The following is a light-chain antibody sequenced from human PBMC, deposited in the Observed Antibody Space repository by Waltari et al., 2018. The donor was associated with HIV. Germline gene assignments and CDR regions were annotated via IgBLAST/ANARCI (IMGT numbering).Light chain of an antibody. Sequence: NFMLTQPHSVSESPGKTVTISCPRSSGSIASNYVQWYHQRPGSSPTTVTYEDNQRPSGVPDRFSGSIDSSSNSASLTISGLKTEDEADYYCQSYDSSNVVFGGGTKLTVL. V-gene: IGLV6-57*01. J-gene: IGLJ2*01. CDR3: QSYDSSNVV. CDR1: SGSIASNY. CDR2: EDN.